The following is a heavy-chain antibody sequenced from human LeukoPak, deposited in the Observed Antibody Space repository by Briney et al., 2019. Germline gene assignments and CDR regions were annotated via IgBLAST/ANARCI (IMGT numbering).Heavy chain of an antibody. J-gene: IGHJ4*02. V-gene: IGHV3-74*01. D-gene: IGHD2-21*02. CDR1: GFTFSSYW. CDR3: ASVTYCGGDCYLD. CDR2: INSDGSST. Sequence: GGSLRLSCAASGFTFSSYWMHWVRQAPGKGLVWVSRINSDGSSTSYADSVKGRFTISRGNAKNTLYLQMNSLRAEDTAVYYCASVTYCGGDCYLDWGQGTLVTVSS.